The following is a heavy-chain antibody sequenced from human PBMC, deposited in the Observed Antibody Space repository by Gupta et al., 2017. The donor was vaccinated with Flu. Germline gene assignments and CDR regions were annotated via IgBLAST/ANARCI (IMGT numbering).Heavy chain of an antibody. CDR2: ISSSSSYI. V-gene: IGHV3-21*02. J-gene: IGHJ3*02. CDR1: GFNFSHYS. Sequence: EVQLVESGGGLVKPGGSLRLSCAASGFNFSHYSMNWVRQAPGKGLEWVSAISSSSSYIHYADSVKGRFTFSRDNAKNSLFLQMNRLRAEDTAVYYCARAPGRYCTNGICYDDAFDIWGQGTMVTVSS. CDR3: ARAPGRYCTNGICYDDAFDI. D-gene: IGHD2-8*01.